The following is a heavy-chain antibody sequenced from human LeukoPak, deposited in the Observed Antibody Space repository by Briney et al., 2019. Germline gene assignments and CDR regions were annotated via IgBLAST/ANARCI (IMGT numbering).Heavy chain of an antibody. CDR3: ARGLNTYYYGSGSYYDY. D-gene: IGHD3-10*01. Sequence: GGSLRLSCAASGFTFSSYEMNWVRQAPGKGLEWVSYISSSGSTIYYADSVKGRFTISRDNAKNSLYLQMNSLRVEDTAVYYCARGLNTYYYGSGSYYDYWGQGTLVTVSS. V-gene: IGHV3-48*03. CDR2: ISSSGSTI. CDR1: GFTFSSYE. J-gene: IGHJ4*02.